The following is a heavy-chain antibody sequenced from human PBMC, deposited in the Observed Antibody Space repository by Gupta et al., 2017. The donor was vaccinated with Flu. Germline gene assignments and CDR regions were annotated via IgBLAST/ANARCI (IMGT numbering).Heavy chain of an antibody. D-gene: IGHD2-21*01. V-gene: IGHV3-33*01. CDR1: GFTFSSYG. J-gene: IGHJ3*02. CDR2: IWYDGSNK. CDR3: ARGGMWLRHAFDI. Sequence: QVQLVESGGGVVQPGRSLRLSCAASGFTFSSYGMHWVRQAPGKGLEWVAVIWYDGSNKYYADAVKGRFTISRDNSKNTLYLQMNSLRAEDTAVYYCARGGMWLRHAFDIWGQGTMVTVSS.